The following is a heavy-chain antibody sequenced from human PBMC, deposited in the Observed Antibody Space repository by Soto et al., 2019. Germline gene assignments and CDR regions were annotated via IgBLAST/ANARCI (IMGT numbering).Heavy chain of an antibody. Sequence: GGSLRLSCAASGFTFSSYAMSWVRQAPGKGLEWVSAISGSGGSTYYADSVKGRFTISRDNSKNTLYLQMNSLRAEDTAVYYCAKNYDSRTSYYYYGMDVWGQGTTVTVSS. CDR1: GFTFSSYA. CDR2: ISGSGGST. J-gene: IGHJ6*02. V-gene: IGHV3-23*01. D-gene: IGHD3-22*01. CDR3: AKNYDSRTSYYYYGMDV.